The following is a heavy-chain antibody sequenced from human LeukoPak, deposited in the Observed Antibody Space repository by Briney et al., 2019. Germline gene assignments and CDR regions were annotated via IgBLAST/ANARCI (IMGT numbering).Heavy chain of an antibody. CDR2: ISSSSSYI. V-gene: IGHV3-21*01. CDR1: GFTFSSDS. CDR3: ARGPCSGGSCSSDYFDY. Sequence: GRTLRLSCAASGFTFSSDSMNWVRQAPGKGLEWVSSISSSSSYIYYADSVKGRFTISRDNAKNSLYLQMNSLRAEDTAVYYCARGPCSGGSCSSDYFDYWGQGTLVTVSS. D-gene: IGHD2-15*01. J-gene: IGHJ4*02.